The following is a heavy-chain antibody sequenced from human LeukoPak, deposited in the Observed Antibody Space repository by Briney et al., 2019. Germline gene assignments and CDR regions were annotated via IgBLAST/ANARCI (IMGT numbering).Heavy chain of an antibody. CDR3: ARHVTTASAARGFDI. J-gene: IGHJ3*02. D-gene: IGHD1-14*01. CDR1: GYSFTSYW. Sequence: LGESLKISCKGSGYSFTSYWIGWVRQMPGKGLEWMGIIYPGDSDTRYSPSFQGQVTISADKSINTAYLQWSGLKASDTAVYYCARHVTTASAARGFDIWGQGTMVTVSS. CDR2: IYPGDSDT. V-gene: IGHV5-51*01.